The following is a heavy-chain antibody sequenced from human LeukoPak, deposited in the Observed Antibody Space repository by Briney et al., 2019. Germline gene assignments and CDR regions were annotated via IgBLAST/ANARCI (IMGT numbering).Heavy chain of an antibody. J-gene: IGHJ4*02. Sequence: ASVKVSCKASGYTFTSYAMHWVRQAPGQRLEWMGWINAGNGNTKYSQKFQGRVTITRDTSASTAYMELSSLRSEDTAVYYCARSETDDYVWGSYRMMTFDYWGQGTLVTVSS. CDR2: INAGNGNT. CDR3: ARSETDDYVWGSYRMMTFDY. D-gene: IGHD3-16*02. V-gene: IGHV1-3*01. CDR1: GYTFTSYA.